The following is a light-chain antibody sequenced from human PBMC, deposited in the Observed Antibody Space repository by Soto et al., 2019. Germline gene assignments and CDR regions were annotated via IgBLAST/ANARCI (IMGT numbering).Light chain of an antibody. J-gene: IGLJ3*02. CDR2: EVT. V-gene: IGLV2-14*01. CDR1: SSDVGSYTF. CDR3: TSFTTTNTWV. Sequence: QSVLTQPNSVSGSPGQSITISCTGTSSDVGSYTFVSWVQQHPGKAPKLIIYEVTNRPSGVSYRFSGSKPGNTASLTISGLQADDEADYYCTSFTTTNTWVFGGGTKVTVL.